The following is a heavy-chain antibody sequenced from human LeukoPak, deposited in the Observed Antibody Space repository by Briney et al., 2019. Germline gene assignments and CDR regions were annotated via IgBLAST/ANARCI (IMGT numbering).Heavy chain of an antibody. D-gene: IGHD6-19*01. Sequence: PGGSLRLSCAASGFTFSSYWMHWVRQAPGKGLEWVSSISSSSSYIYYADSVKGRFTISRDNAKNSLYLQMNSLRAEDTAVYYCASQAGYSSGWPFDYWGQGTLVTVSS. J-gene: IGHJ4*02. V-gene: IGHV3-21*01. CDR1: GFTFSSYW. CDR3: ASQAGYSSGWPFDY. CDR2: ISSSSSYI.